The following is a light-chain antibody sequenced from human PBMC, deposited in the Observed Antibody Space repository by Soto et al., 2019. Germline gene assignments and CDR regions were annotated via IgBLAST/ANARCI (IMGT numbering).Light chain of an antibody. CDR1: QTIRTR. J-gene: IGKJ1*01. Sequence: DIQMTQSPSPLSASVGDRVTITCRASQTIRTRLAWYQQKPGKAPKLLIYDASTLESGVPSRFSGSGSETDFTLTISGLQPDDFATYYCQHYSSLSRTFGQGTKVDIK. CDR3: QHYSSLSRT. V-gene: IGKV1-5*01. CDR2: DAS.